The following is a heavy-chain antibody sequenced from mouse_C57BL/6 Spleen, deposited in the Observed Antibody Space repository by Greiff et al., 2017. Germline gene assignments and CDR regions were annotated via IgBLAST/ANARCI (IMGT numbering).Heavy chain of an antibody. D-gene: IGHD4-1*02. V-gene: IGHV7-3*01. Sequence: EVQLVESGGGLVQPGGSLSLSCAASGFTFTDYYMSWVRQPPGKALEWLGFIRNKANGYTTEYSASVEGRFTISRDNSQSILYLQMNALRAEDSATYYCARYPNWFDYWGQGTTLTVSS. J-gene: IGHJ2*01. CDR3: ARYPNWFDY. CDR2: IRNKANGYTT. CDR1: GFTFTDYY.